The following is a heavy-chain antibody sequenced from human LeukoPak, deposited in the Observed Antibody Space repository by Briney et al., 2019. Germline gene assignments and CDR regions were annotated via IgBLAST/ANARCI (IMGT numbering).Heavy chain of an antibody. J-gene: IGHJ6*02. CDR1: GYTFTSYG. D-gene: IGHD2-2*02. V-gene: IGHV1-18*01. CDR2: ISAYNGNT. Sequence: ASVKVSCKASGYTFTSYGISWVRQAPGQGLEWMGWISAYNGNTNYAQKLQGRVTMTTDTSTSTAYMELRSLRSDDTAVYYCARHSSYCSSTSCYTDYGTDVWGQGTTVTVSS. CDR3: ARHSSYCSSTSCYTDYGTDV.